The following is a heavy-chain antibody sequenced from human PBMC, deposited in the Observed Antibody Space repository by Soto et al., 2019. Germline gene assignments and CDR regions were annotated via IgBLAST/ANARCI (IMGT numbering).Heavy chain of an antibody. V-gene: IGHV1-24*01. CDR2: FDPEDGET. CDR3: ATDLPEVRGSRGWFDP. CDR1: GYTLTELS. D-gene: IGHD3-10*01. J-gene: IGHJ5*02. Sequence: QVQLVQSGAEVKKPGASVKVSCKVSGYTLTELSMHWGRQAPGKVLEWMGGFDPEDGETIYAQKFQGRVTMTEDTSTDTAYMELSSLRSEDTAVYYCATDLPEVRGSRGWFDPWGQGTLVTVSS.